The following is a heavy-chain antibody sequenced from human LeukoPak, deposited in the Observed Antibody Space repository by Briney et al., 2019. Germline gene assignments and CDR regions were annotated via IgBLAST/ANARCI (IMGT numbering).Heavy chain of an antibody. Sequence: LRLSCAASGFTFSDYYMSWIRQAPGKGLEWIGEIYRDGNTNYNPSLKSRATISVDTSNNQFSLKLTSVTAADTAMYYCGRNGAYCIDYWGQGTLVTVSS. CDR2: IYRDGNT. CDR3: GRNGAYCIDY. V-gene: IGHV4-34*01. CDR1: GFTFSDYY. J-gene: IGHJ4*02. D-gene: IGHD2-8*01.